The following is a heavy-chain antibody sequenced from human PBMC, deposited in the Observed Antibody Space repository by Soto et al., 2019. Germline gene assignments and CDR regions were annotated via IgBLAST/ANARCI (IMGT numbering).Heavy chain of an antibody. D-gene: IGHD2-21*01. CDR1: GFTVSDYD. CDR2: IRGDGGAT. V-gene: IGHV3-23*01. CDR3: AKDRRGGEYPAFDL. Sequence: EVQLLEYGGGLGQPGGSLRLTCAASGFTVSDYDMGWVRQAPGKGLEWVSLIRGDGGATYYADSVEGRLTTSRDTSENTVYLDMNSLRAEDTALYYCAKDRRGGEYPAFDLWGQGTMVTVSS. J-gene: IGHJ3*01.